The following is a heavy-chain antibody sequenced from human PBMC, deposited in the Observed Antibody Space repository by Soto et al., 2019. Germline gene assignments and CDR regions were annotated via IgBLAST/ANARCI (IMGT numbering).Heavy chain of an antibody. CDR1: GGSISSSNW. Sequence: SETLSLTCAVSGGSISSSNWWSWVRQPPGKGLEWIGEIYHSGSTNYNPSLKSRVTISVDKSKNQFSLKLSSVTAADTAVYYCARVTYGSGSYLNWFDPWGQGTLVTVSS. V-gene: IGHV4-4*02. J-gene: IGHJ5*02. D-gene: IGHD3-10*01. CDR2: IYHSGST. CDR3: ARVTYGSGSYLNWFDP.